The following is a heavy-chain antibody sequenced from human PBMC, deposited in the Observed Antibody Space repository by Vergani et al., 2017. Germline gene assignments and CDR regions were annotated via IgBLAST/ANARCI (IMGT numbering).Heavy chain of an antibody. CDR2: ISAYNGNT. CDR3: ARDRAAAGRYYFDY. J-gene: IGHJ4*02. CDR1: GYTFTSYD. Sequence: QVQLVQSGAEVKKPGASVKVSCKASGYTFTSYDINWVRQATGQGLEWMGWISAYNGNTNYAQKLQGRVTMTTDTSTSTAYMELRSLRSDDTAVYYCARDRAAAGRYYFDYWGQGTLVTVSS. V-gene: IGHV1-18*01. D-gene: IGHD6-13*01.